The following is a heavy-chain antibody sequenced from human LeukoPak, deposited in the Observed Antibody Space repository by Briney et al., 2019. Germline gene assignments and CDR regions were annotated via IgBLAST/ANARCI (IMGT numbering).Heavy chain of an antibody. V-gene: IGHV3-20*04. J-gene: IGHJ4*02. CDR1: GLNFDDYG. CDR2: INWNGGST. Sequence: PGGSLRLSCAASGLNFDDYGMSWVRQAPGRGLEWVSSINWNGGSTGYVDFVKGRFTISRDNAKNSLYLQMNSLRAEDTALYYCARGVRATRMDDWGQGTLVTVSS. D-gene: IGHD2-15*01. CDR3: ARGVRATRMDD.